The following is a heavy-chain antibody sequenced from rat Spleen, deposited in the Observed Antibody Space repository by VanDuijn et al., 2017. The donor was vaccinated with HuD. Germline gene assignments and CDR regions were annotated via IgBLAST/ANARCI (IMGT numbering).Heavy chain of an antibody. CDR3: TRANWAPDY. CDR2: IWGDGST. V-gene: IGHV2-1*01. J-gene: IGHJ2*01. Sequence: QVQLKESGPGLVQPSQTLSLTCTVSGFSLTSDGVSWVRQPPGKGLKWMGGIWGDGSTKYNSALKSRLSISRDTSKSQVFLKMNSLQTEDTAIYFCTRANWAPDYWGQGVMVTVSS. D-gene: IGHD5-1*01. CDR1: GFSLTSDG.